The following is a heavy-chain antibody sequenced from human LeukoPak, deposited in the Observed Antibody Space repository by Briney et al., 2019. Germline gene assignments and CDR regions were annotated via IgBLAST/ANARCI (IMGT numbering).Heavy chain of an antibody. CDR3: VRDESPSDSSCYYDAFDI. CDR1: GFNFNRDW. Sequence: PGGSLRLSCAASGFNFNRDWMIWVRQAPGKGLEWVANIKQDGSLKYYMDSVKGRFTISRDNAKNSLYLQMNSLRAEDTAVYYCVRDESPSDSSCYYDAFDIWGRGTMVTVSS. CDR2: IKQDGSLK. J-gene: IGHJ3*02. D-gene: IGHD3-22*01. V-gene: IGHV3-7*01.